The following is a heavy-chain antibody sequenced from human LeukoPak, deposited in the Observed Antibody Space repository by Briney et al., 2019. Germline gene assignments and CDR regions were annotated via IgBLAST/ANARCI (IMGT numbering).Heavy chain of an antibody. Sequence: GGSLRLSCSASRFTFGNFNMHWVRQAPGKGLQFVSGITSDGGSIDYADSVRGRFTISRDNSKNTLYLRMTSLRVEDTALYYCVRGVYGLGWDYWGPGSLVTVSS. J-gene: IGHJ4*02. D-gene: IGHD3-10*01. CDR1: RFTFGNFN. CDR2: ITSDGGSI. CDR3: VRGVYGLGWDY. V-gene: IGHV3-64D*06.